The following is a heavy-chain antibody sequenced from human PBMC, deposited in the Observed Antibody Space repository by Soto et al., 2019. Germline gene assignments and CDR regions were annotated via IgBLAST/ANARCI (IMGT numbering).Heavy chain of an antibody. J-gene: IGHJ4*02. V-gene: IGHV3-21*01. CDR1: GFTFSSYS. Sequence: PGGSLRLSCAASGFTFSSYSMNWVRQAPGKGLEWVSSISSSSSYIYYADSVKGRFTISRDNAKNSLYLQMNSLRAEDTAVYYCARDPPLVLRGYYFDYWGQGTLVTVSS. D-gene: IGHD2-15*01. CDR3: ARDPPLVLRGYYFDY. CDR2: ISSSSSYI.